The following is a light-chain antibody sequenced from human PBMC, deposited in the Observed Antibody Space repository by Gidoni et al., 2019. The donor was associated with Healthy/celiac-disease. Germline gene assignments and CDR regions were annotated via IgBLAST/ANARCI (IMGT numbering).Light chain of an antibody. CDR3: SSYAGSNNLV. V-gene: IGLV2-8*01. CDR1: SSDGGGYNY. J-gene: IGLJ2*01. CDR2: EVS. Sequence: QSALTQPPSASGSPGQSVTISCTGTSSDGGGYNYVSWYQQHPGKAPKLMIYEVSKRPSGVPDRFSGSKSGNTASLTVSGLQAADEADYYCSSYAGSNNLVFGGGTKLTVL.